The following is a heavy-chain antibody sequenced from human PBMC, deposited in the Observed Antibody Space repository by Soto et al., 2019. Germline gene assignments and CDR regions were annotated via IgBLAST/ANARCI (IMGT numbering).Heavy chain of an antibody. Sequence: PSETLSLTCTVSGGSISSGGYYWSWIRQHPGKGLEWIGYIYYSGSTYYNPSLKSRLTISVDTSKNQFSLKLSSVTAADTAVYYVARDWLQVGYYYGRDVWGQGTTVTVSS. V-gene: IGHV4-31*03. CDR2: IYYSGST. CDR1: GGSISSGGYY. J-gene: IGHJ6*02. CDR3: ARDWLQVGYYYGRDV. D-gene: IGHD1-26*01.